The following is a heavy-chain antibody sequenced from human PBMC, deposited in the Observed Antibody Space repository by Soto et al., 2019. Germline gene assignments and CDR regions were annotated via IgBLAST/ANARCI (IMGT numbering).Heavy chain of an antibody. CDR2: IYYSGST. J-gene: IGHJ4*02. CDR1: GGSIISGDYY. CDR3: ARAGGYPDYFDY. D-gene: IGHD3-22*01. V-gene: IGHV4-30-4*01. Sequence: PSETLSLTCTVSGGSIISGDYYWIWIRQPPGKGLEWIGYIYYSGSTYYNPSLKSRVTISVDTSKNQFSLKLSSVTAADTAVYYCARAGGYPDYFDYWGQGTLVTVSS.